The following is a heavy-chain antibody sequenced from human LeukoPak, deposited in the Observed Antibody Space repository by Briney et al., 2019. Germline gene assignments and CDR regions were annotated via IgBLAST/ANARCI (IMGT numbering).Heavy chain of an antibody. V-gene: IGHV3-30*02. Sequence: PGGSLRLSCAASGFTFSSYGMHWVRQAPGKGLEWVAFIRYDGSNKYYADSVKGRFTISRDNSKNTLYLQMNSLRAEDTAVYYCARDLFLGYYDSGYWGQGTLVTVSS. CDR1: GFTFSSYG. D-gene: IGHD3-22*01. CDR2: IRYDGSNK. CDR3: ARDLFLGYYDSGY. J-gene: IGHJ4*02.